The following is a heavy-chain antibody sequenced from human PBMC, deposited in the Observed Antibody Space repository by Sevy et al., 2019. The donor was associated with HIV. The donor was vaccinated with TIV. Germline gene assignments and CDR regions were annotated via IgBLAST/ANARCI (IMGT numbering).Heavy chain of an antibody. D-gene: IGHD3-16*01. V-gene: IGHV3-48*02. Sequence: GGSLRLSCAASGFTFSSYSMNWVRQAQGKGLEWVSYISSSSSTIYYADSVKGRFTISRDNAKNSLYLQMNSLRDEDTAVYYCARGPGGANTAKDYYYYGMDVWGQGTTVTVSS. CDR1: GFTFSSYS. J-gene: IGHJ6*02. CDR3: ARGPGGANTAKDYYYYGMDV. CDR2: ISSSSSTI.